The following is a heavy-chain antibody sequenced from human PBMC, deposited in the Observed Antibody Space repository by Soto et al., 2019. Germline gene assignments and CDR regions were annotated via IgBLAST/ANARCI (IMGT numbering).Heavy chain of an antibody. CDR2: IDIVGDT. CDR3: AKDTRYSSSWLDY. CDR1: GFTFGSYD. V-gene: IGHV3-13*01. J-gene: IGHJ4*02. D-gene: IGHD6-13*01. Sequence: PGGALRLSCAASGFTFGSYDMHWVRQATGRGLEWVSSIDIVGDTYYQGSVKGRFTITRDNVKNSLYLQMNSLRAEDSAVYYCAKDTRYSSSWLDYWGQGTLVPVSS.